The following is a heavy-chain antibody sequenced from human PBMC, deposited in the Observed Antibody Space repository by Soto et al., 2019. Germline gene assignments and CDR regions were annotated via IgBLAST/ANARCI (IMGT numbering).Heavy chain of an antibody. CDR3: ARDPGGTDFAEWYYYFDY. J-gene: IGHJ4*02. V-gene: IGHV3-30-3*01. CDR1: GFTFSSYA. Sequence: QVQLVESGGGVVQPGRSLRLSCAASGFTFSSYAMHWVRQAPGKGLEWVAVISYDGSNKYYADSVKGRFTISRDNSKNTLYLQMNSLRAEDTAVYYCARDPGGTDFAEWYYYFDYWGQGTLVTVSS. CDR2: ISYDGSNK. D-gene: IGHD3-3*01.